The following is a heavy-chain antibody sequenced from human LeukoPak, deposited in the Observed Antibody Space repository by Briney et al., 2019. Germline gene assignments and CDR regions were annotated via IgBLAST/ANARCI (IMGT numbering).Heavy chain of an antibody. Sequence: SETLSLTCTVSGNSISNYHWTWIRQPPGKGLEWIGYIYYTGSTNYNPSLKSRVTISVDTSKNEFSLKLSSVTAADTAVYHCARLTTTVGTDDAFDIWGQGTMVTVSS. CDR2: IYYTGST. CDR1: GNSISNYH. V-gene: IGHV4-59*08. D-gene: IGHD4-23*01. J-gene: IGHJ3*02. CDR3: ARLTTTVGTDDAFDI.